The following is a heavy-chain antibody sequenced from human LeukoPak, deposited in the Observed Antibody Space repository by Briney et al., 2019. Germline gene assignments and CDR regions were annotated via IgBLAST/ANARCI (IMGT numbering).Heavy chain of an antibody. D-gene: IGHD3-10*01. J-gene: IGHJ6*03. V-gene: IGHV4-59*01. CDR1: GGSITTYY. Sequence: SETLSLTCTVSGGSITTYYWSWIRQPPGKGLEWIGNIYYGGTTKYNPSLKSRVAISVDTSKNHCSLKLSSVTAADTAVYCCARVSVWFGAREGDYFYMDVWGKGTTVTVSS. CDR2: IYYGGTT. CDR3: ARVSVWFGAREGDYFYMDV.